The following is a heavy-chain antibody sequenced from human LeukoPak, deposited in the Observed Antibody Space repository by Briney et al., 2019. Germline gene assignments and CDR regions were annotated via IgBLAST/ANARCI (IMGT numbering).Heavy chain of an antibody. Sequence: GASVKVSCKASGYTFTSYGISWVRQAPGQGREWMGWINAYNDNTNYAQKFQGRVTMTTDTSTSTAYMELRSLRSDDTAVFYCARAGGSYSPSDYWGQGTLVTVSS. J-gene: IGHJ4*02. D-gene: IGHD2-21*01. CDR3: ARAGGSYSPSDY. CDR2: INAYNDNT. CDR1: GYTFTSYG. V-gene: IGHV1-18*01.